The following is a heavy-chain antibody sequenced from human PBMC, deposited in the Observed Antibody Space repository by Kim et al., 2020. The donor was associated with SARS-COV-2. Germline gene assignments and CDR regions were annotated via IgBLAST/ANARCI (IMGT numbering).Heavy chain of an antibody. D-gene: IGHD3-3*01. CDR2: VYFTGAI. Sequence: SETLSLTCTVSGGSVTSSRVYWGWFRQPPGKGLEWIGNVYFTGAIYYNPSLKSRVSISIDASRNQFSLNLSSVTATDMAVYYCVGHPKTFRFAWFDPWG. CDR3: VGHPKTFRFAWFDP. CDR1: GGSVTSSRVY. V-gene: IGHV4-39*01. J-gene: IGHJ5*02.